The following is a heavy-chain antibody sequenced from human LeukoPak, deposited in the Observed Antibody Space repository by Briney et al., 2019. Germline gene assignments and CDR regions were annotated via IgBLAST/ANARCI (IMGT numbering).Heavy chain of an antibody. CDR3: ATDCSTSCCEEGPFDY. Sequence: EASVKVSCKASGGTFSSYAISWVRQAPGQGLEWMGRIIPILGIANYAQKFQGRVTITADKSTSTAYMELSSLRSEDTAVYYCATDCSTSCCEEGPFDYWGQGTLVTVSS. D-gene: IGHD2-2*01. CDR1: GGTFSSYA. V-gene: IGHV1-69*04. J-gene: IGHJ4*02. CDR2: IIPILGIA.